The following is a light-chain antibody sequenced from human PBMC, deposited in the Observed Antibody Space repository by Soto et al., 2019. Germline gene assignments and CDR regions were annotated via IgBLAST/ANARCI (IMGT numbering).Light chain of an antibody. Sequence: QSALTQPASVSGSPGQSVTISCTGTSSDVGGYNYVSWYQQHPGKAPKLMIYDVSNRPSGVSNRFSGSKSGNTASLTIFGLQAEDDADYYRSSYTASDSLVFGGGTKLTVL. CDR3: SSYTASDSLV. V-gene: IGLV2-14*01. J-gene: IGLJ2*01. CDR1: SSDVGGYNY. CDR2: DVS.